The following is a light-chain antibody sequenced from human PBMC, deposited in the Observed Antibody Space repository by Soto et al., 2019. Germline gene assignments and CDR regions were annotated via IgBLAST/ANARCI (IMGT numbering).Light chain of an antibody. CDR1: QSVSNN. J-gene: IGKJ2*01. V-gene: IGKV3-15*01. CDR2: GAS. Sequence: EIVMTQSPATLSVSPGERATLSCRASQSVSNNLAWYQQKPDQAPRLLICGASTRATGIPARFSGSGSGTEFTLTISSLQSEDFAVYYCQQYNNWPPEYTFGQGTKLEIK. CDR3: QQYNNWPPEYT.